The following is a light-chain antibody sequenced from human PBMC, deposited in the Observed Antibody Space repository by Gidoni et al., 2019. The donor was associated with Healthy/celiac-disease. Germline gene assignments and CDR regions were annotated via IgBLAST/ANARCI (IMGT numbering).Light chain of an antibody. CDR3: QQYGSSPYT. CDR1: QSVSSNY. CDR2: GAS. V-gene: IGKV3-20*01. J-gene: IGKJ2*01. Sequence: DIVLTQSPGTLSLSPGERATLSCRDSQSVSSNYLAWYQQKPGQAPRLLIYGASSRATGIPDRFSGSGSGTDFTLTISRLEPEDFAVYYCQQYGSSPYTFGQGTKLEIK.